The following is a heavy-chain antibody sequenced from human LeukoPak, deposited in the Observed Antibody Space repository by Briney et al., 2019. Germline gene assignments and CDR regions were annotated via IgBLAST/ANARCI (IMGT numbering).Heavy chain of an antibody. CDR3: ARGGKLKDFWSGYPFDY. D-gene: IGHD3-3*01. CDR1: GYTFTGYY. J-gene: IGHJ4*02. CDR2: INPNSGGT. Sequence: ASVKVSCKASGYTFTGYYMHWVRQAPGQGLEWMGWINPNSGGTNYAQKFQGRVTMTRDTSISTAYMELGRLRSDDTAVYYCARGGKLKDFWSGYPFDYWGQGTLVTVSS. V-gene: IGHV1-2*02.